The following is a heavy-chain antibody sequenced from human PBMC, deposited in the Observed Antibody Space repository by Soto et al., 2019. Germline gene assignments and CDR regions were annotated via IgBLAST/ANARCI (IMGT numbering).Heavy chain of an antibody. V-gene: IGHV3-11*01. Sequence: GGSLRLSCAASGFTFSYYYMSWIRQAPGKGLEWVSYISSSGSTIYYADSVKGRFTISRDNAKNSLYLQMNSLRAEDTAVYYCASAYCGGDCYGNDYWGQGTLVTVSS. J-gene: IGHJ4*02. D-gene: IGHD2-21*02. CDR3: ASAYCGGDCYGNDY. CDR1: GFTFSYYY. CDR2: ISSSGSTI.